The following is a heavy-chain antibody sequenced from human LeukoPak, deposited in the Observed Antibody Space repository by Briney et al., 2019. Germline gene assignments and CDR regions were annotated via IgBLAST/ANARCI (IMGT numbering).Heavy chain of an antibody. CDR2: INAGNGNT. V-gene: IGHV1-3*01. D-gene: IGHD3-10*01. CDR3: ARDPNFYYYGSGSYYPVFDP. Sequence: ASVKVSCKASGYTFTSYAMHWVRQAPGQRLEWMGWINAGNGNTKYSQKFQGRVTITRDTSASTAYMELSSLRSEDTAVYYCARDPNFYYYGSGSYYPVFDPWGQGTLVTVSS. CDR1: GYTFTSYA. J-gene: IGHJ5*02.